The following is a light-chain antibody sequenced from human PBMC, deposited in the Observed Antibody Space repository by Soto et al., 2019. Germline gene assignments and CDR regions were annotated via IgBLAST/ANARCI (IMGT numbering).Light chain of an antibody. V-gene: IGKV3-20*01. CDR2: GAS. CDR1: QSVSSSY. Sequence: EIVMTQSPATLSGSPGERATLSCRASQSVSSSYLAWYQQKPGQAPRLLIYGASSRATGIPDRFSGSGSGTDFTLTISRLEPEDFAVDDCQQYGSSITFGQGTRLEIK. CDR3: QQYGSSIT. J-gene: IGKJ5*01.